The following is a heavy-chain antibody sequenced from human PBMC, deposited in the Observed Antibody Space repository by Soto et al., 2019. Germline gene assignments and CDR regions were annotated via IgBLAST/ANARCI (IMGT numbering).Heavy chain of an antibody. CDR2: MSGSSSTT. J-gene: IGHJ4*02. CDR1: GLTFSNYA. D-gene: IGHD1-7*01. CDR3: AKNQERELPRVIDF. V-gene: IGHV3-23*01. Sequence: GGSLRRSCAPSGLTFSNYAMSWVRQAPGGGLEWVSSMSGSSSTTYYADSVRGRFTISRDRSKNTLYLQMSSLRAEDTALYYCAKNQERELPRVIDFWGQGTLVTVSS.